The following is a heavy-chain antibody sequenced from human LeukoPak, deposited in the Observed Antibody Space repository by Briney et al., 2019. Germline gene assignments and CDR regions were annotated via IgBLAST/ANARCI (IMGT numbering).Heavy chain of an antibody. Sequence: GGSLRLSCAASGFTFSSYAMHWVRQAPGQGLEWVAVISYDGSNKYYADSVKGRFTISRDNSKNTLYLQMNSLRAEDTAVYYCARDSSSSYYYYYYMDVWGKGTTVTVSS. CDR2: ISYDGSNK. V-gene: IGHV3-30*01. CDR3: ARDSSSSYYYYYYMDV. CDR1: GFTFSSYA. D-gene: IGHD6-13*01. J-gene: IGHJ6*03.